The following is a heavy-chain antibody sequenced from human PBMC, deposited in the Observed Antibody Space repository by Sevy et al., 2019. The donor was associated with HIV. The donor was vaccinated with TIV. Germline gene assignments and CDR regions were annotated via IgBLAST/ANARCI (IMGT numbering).Heavy chain of an antibody. CDR1: GFSFTNAW. D-gene: IGHD3-10*01. CDR3: TRYFDSSETYAFDY. CDR2: VKRKTDGGTT. J-gene: IGHJ4*02. Sequence: GGSLRLSCAASGFSFTNAWMSWVRQAPGKGLEWVGRVKRKTDGGTTDYAAPVKGRFTVSRDDSINTMYLQMNSLKIENTAVYYCTRYFDSSETYAFDYWGQGALVTVSS. V-gene: IGHV3-15*01.